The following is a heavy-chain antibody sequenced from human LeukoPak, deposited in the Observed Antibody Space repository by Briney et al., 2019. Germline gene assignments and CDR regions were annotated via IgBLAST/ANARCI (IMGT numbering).Heavy chain of an antibody. CDR2: ISSSSSTI. CDR3: ANLWFGESFDY. Sequence: GGSLRLSCAASGFTFSSYSMNWVRQAPGKGLEWVSYISSSSSTIYYADSVKGRFTISRDNAKNSLYLQMNSLRAEDTAVYYCANLWFGESFDYWGQGTLVTVSS. V-gene: IGHV3-48*04. J-gene: IGHJ4*02. CDR1: GFTFSSYS. D-gene: IGHD3-10*01.